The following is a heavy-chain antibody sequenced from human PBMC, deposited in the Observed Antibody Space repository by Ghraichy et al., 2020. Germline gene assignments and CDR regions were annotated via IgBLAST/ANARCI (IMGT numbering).Heavy chain of an antibody. CDR2: INGDGSTT. Sequence: GESLRLSCAASGFTFSSTWLHWVRQAPGKGLMWVSRINGDGSTTNYADTVKGRFTISRDNAKNTLYLQMNSLRDEDTAVYYCTRGPYRDSQYTFYYWGQGTLVTVSS. CDR3: TRGPYRDSQYTFYY. D-gene: IGHD2/OR15-2a*01. V-gene: IGHV3-74*01. CDR1: GFTFSSTW. J-gene: IGHJ4*02.